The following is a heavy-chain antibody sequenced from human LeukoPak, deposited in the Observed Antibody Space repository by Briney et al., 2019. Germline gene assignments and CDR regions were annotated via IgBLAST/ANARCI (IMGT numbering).Heavy chain of an antibody. J-gene: IGHJ5*02. CDR3: AKEKWELLRYNWFDP. V-gene: IGHV3-23*01. CDR1: GFTFSSYA. Sequence: GGSLRLSCAASGFTFSSYAMSWVRQTPGKGLEWVSAISGSGGSTYYADSVKGRFTISRDNSKNTLYLQMNSLRAEDTAVYYCAKEKWELLRYNWFDPWGQGTLVTVSS. CDR2: ISGSGGST. D-gene: IGHD1-26*01.